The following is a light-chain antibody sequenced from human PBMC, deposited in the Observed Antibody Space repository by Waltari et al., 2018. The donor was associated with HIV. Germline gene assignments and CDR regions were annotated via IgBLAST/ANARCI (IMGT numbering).Light chain of an antibody. CDR2: EAS. J-gene: IGKJ1*01. Sequence: DIEMTQTPLSLSVTLGQPASITCKSSQSLLSSDGTTYFNWFQQRPGQPPHLLIYEASTRLSGVPDRFSGSGSGTDFTLNISRVEAEDVGVYYCMQIMQLPRTLGQGTRVEIK. CDR3: MQIMQLPRT. V-gene: IGKV2D-29*01. CDR1: QSLLSSDGTTY.